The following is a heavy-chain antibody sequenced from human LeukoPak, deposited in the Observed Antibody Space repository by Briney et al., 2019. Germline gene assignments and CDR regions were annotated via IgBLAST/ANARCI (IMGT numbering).Heavy chain of an antibody. V-gene: IGHV1-8*02. CDR1: GYTFTSYY. CDR3: ARDIPDSSSWPADY. D-gene: IGHD6-13*01. Sequence: ASVKVSCKASGYTFTSYYMHWVRQATGQGLEWMGWMNPNSGNTGYAQKFQGRVTMTRNTSISTAYMELSSLRSEDTAVYYCARDIPDSSSWPADYWGQGTLVTVSS. CDR2: MNPNSGNT. J-gene: IGHJ4*02.